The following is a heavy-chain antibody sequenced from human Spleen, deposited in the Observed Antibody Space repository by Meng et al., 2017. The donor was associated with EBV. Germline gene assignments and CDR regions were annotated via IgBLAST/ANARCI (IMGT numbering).Heavy chain of an antibody. D-gene: IGHD6-13*01. CDR3: ARDRGGSTWNKIFDY. Sequence: QVQLVESGGGVVQPGGSLRLSCSAYEFTFSNYAMHWVRQAPGKGLEWVAVISYDGSNKFYADSLKGRFTISRDNSKNMLYLQMNSLRAEDTALYYCARDRGGSTWNKIFDYWGQGPLVTVSS. V-gene: IGHV3-30-3*01. CDR2: ISYDGSNK. CDR1: EFTFSNYA. J-gene: IGHJ4*02.